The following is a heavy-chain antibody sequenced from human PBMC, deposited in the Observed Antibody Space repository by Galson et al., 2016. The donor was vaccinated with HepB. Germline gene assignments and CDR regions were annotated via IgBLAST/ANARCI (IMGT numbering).Heavy chain of an antibody. CDR1: GFPFDEYA. CDR2: ISWHSGTI. J-gene: IGHJ6*02. CDR3: TRTAGGYYYGLDV. Sequence: SLRLSCAASGFPFDEYALHWVRQAPGKGLEWVSWISWHSGTIVYADSVKGRFTISRDNAKSSLYLQMSSLTSEDTALYFCTRTAGGYYYGLDVWGQGTTVTVSS. V-gene: IGHV3-9*01. D-gene: IGHD1-1*01.